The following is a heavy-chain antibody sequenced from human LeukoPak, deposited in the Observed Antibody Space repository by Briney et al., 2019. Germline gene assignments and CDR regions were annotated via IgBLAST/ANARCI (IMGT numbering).Heavy chain of an antibody. Sequence: RLSCAASGFTFSTYWMRWVRQAPGKGLEWVANITQDRSEKSYVDSVKGRFTISTDNAKNSLYLQMNSLRAEDTAVYYCARGVGNYRYYFDYWGQGTLVTVSS. D-gene: IGHD3-22*01. CDR1: GFTFSTYW. V-gene: IGHV3-7*01. J-gene: IGHJ4*02. CDR2: ITQDRSEK. CDR3: ARGVGNYRYYFDY.